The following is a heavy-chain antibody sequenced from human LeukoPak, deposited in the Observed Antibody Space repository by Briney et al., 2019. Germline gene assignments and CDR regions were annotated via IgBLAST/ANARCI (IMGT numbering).Heavy chain of an antibody. V-gene: IGHV1-69*13. CDR3: AREGIIPFDP. D-gene: IGHD3-16*01. CDR1: GGTLSSYA. Sequence: SVKVSCEASGGTLSSYAIIWVRQAPGQGLEWMGGIIPIFGTANYAQKFQGRVTITADESTSTAYMELSSLRSEDTAVYYCAREGIIPFDPWGQGTLVTVSS. CDR2: IIPIFGTA. J-gene: IGHJ5*02.